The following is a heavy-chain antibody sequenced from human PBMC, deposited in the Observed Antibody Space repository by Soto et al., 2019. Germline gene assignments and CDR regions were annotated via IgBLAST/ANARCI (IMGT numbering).Heavy chain of an antibody. J-gene: IGHJ4*02. CDR2: ISTGSRTI. D-gene: IGHD3-3*01. CDR1: GFMFSSYG. V-gene: IGHV3-48*02. Sequence: GGSLRLSCAASGFMFSSYGMNWVRQAPGKGLEWVSYISTGSRTIKYADSVKGRFTISRDDAKNSLVLQMNSLRDEDTALYYCARGSVIFGAVTVFDYWGQGSLVTVSS. CDR3: ARGSVIFGAVTVFDY.